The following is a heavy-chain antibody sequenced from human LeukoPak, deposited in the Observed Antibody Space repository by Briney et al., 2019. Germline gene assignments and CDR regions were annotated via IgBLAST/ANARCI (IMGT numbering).Heavy chain of an antibody. CDR2: IYPSDSYT. D-gene: IGHD5-12*01. Sequence: GESLKISCKGSGYSFTSYWIGWVRQMPGKGLEWMGIIYPSDSYTNYSPSFQGHVTISADKSISTAYLQWSSLKASDTAMYYCARGGKSAYGWFDPWGQGALVTVSS. CDR3: ARGGKSAYGWFDP. J-gene: IGHJ5*02. V-gene: IGHV5-10-1*01. CDR1: GYSFTSYW.